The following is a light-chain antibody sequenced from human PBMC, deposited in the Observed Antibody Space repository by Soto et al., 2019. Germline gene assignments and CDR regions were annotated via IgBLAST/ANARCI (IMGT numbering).Light chain of an antibody. Sequence: AIRMNQSPSSLSASSGDRVTITCRASQYIGSYLAWYPQQRGKAPKIXIYAASTLQSGVPSRVSGSGSGTDCTRTITCLQSEDVATYDCQQYYSYTRTFGPGTKVDIK. CDR1: QYIGSY. J-gene: IGKJ1*01. V-gene: IGKV1-8*01. CDR3: QQYYSYTRT. CDR2: AAS.